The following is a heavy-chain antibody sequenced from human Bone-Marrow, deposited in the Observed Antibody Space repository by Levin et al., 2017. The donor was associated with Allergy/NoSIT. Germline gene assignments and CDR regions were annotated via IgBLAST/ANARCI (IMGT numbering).Heavy chain of an antibody. J-gene: IGHJ4*02. CDR3: AKEMTTVVPVFDY. CDR1: GFTFSNYA. D-gene: IGHD4-23*01. V-gene: IGHV3-23*01. Sequence: GGSLRLSCAASGFTFSNYAMSWVRQAPGKGLEWVSAITNSGRTYYADSVKGRFTVSSDNSKNTLYLQRNSLRADDTAVYYCAKEMTTVVPVFDYWGQGTLVTVSS. CDR2: ITNSGRT.